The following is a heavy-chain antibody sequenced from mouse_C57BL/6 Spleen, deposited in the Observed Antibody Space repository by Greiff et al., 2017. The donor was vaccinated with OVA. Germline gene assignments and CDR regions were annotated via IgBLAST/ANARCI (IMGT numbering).Heavy chain of an antibody. J-gene: IGHJ1*03. CDR2: IYPGDGDT. CDR1: GYAFSSYW. D-gene: IGHD1-1*01. V-gene: IGHV1-80*01. Sequence: QVQLQQSGAELVKPGASVKISCKASGYAFSSYWMNWVKQRPGKGLEWIGQIYPGDGDTNYNGKFKGKATLTADKSSSTAYMQLSSLTSEDSAVYFCARWITTVVATEYFDVWGTGTTVTVSS. CDR3: ARWITTVVATEYFDV.